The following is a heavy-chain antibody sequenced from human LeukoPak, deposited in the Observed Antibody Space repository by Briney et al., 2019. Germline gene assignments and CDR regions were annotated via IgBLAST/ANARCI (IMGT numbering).Heavy chain of an antibody. D-gene: IGHD3-9*01. CDR2: IYYSGST. Sequence: PSETLSLTCTVSGGSISSSSYYWGWIRQPPGKGLEWIGSIYYSGSTYYNPSLKSRVTISVDTSKNQFSLKLSSVTAADTAVYYCARDPGTTIRGAGGNWFDPWGQGTLVTVSS. V-gene: IGHV4-39*07. CDR3: ARDPGTTIRGAGGNWFDP. J-gene: IGHJ5*02. CDR1: GGSISSSSYY.